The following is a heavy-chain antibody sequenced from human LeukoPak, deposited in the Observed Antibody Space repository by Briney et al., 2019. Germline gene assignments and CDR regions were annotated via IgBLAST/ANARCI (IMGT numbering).Heavy chain of an antibody. J-gene: IGHJ4*02. Sequence: PSETLSLTCTVSGGSISSYYWSWIRQPAGKGLEGIGRIYTSGSTNYNPSLKSRVTMSVDTSKNQFSLKLSSVTAADTAVYYCARDRRIAVAGTWFDYWGQGTLVTVSS. CDR1: GGSISSYY. CDR3: ARDRRIAVAGTWFDY. V-gene: IGHV4-4*07. D-gene: IGHD6-19*01. CDR2: IYTSGST.